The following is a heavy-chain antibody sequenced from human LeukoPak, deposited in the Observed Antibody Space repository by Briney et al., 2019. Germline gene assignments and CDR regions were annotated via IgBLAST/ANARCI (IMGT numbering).Heavy chain of an antibody. V-gene: IGHV3-15*01. CDR2: IKSKTDGGTT. J-gene: IGHJ4*02. CDR3: TTDHTYDYVWGSYRLFDY. Sequence: GGSLRLSCAASGFTFSNAWMSWVRQAPGKGLEWVGRIKSKTDGGTTDYAAPVKGRFTISRDDSKNTLYLQMNSLKTEDTAVYYCTTDHTYDYVWGSYRLFDYWGQGTLVTVSS. D-gene: IGHD3-16*02. CDR1: GFTFSNAW.